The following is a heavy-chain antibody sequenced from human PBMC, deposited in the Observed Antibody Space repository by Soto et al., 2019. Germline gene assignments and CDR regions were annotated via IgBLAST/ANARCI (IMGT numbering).Heavy chain of an antibody. CDR2: ISCSGGST. J-gene: IGHJ5*02. Sequence: VGSLSLSCSASGFTFIGYAMSWVRQAPGKGLEWVSAISCSGGSTYYADSVKGRFTISRDNSKNTLYLQMNSLRAEDTAVYYSAKDSKITISPNWFDPWGQGTLVTVSS. V-gene: IGHV3-23*01. CDR1: GFTFIGYA. D-gene: IGHD3-9*01. CDR3: AKDSKITISPNWFDP.